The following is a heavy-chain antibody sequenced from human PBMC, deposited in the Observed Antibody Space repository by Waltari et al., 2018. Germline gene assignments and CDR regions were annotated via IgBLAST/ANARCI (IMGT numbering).Heavy chain of an antibody. CDR3: ARAESYSDYDYSRLYFDW. V-gene: IGHV3-11*04. CDR1: VFTFRDYY. CDR2: ISSNSGTAI. D-gene: IGHD5-12*01. J-gene: IGHJ4*02. Sequence: QVQLVESGGALVKPGGSLRLSFAASVFTFRDYYMSCIPQAPGKGLEWVSYISSNSGTAINYADSVIGRFTISRDNAKNSLYLQMNSLRVEDTAFYYCARAESYSDYDYSRLYFDWWGPGTLVTVSS.